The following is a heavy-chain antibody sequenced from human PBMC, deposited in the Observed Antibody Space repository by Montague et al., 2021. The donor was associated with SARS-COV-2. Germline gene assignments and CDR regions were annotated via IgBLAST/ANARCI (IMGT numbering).Heavy chain of an antibody. CDR3: ARQAAGSYFYYGVDV. CDR2: IFYTGST. Sequence: SETLYLTCTVSGXSINTYYWNWIRQPPGKGLEWLGSIFYTGSTNYNPSLKSRVTISLDTSKNQFFLKVTSVTAADTAVYYCARQAAGSYFYYGVDVWGQGTTVTVPS. V-gene: IGHV4-59*12. D-gene: IGHD6-13*01. J-gene: IGHJ6*02. CDR1: GXSINTYY.